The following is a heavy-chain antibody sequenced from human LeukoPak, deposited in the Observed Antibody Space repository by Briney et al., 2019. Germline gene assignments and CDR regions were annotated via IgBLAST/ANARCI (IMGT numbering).Heavy chain of an antibody. CDR3: ARAPVAGYFDY. Sequence: PSETLSLTCTVSGGSIRTYYWSWIRQPAGQGLEWIGRIYTSGSTNYNPSLKSRVTMSEDTSKNQFSLKLSSVTAADTAMYYCARAPVAGYFDYWGQGTLVTVSS. CDR1: GGSIRTYY. V-gene: IGHV4-4*07. J-gene: IGHJ4*02. D-gene: IGHD6-19*01. CDR2: IYTSGST.